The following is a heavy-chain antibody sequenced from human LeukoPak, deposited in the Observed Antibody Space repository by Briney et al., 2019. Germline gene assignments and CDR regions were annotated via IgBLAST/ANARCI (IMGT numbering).Heavy chain of an antibody. CDR3: AKDEGYYDSSGFFDY. CDR1: GFIFSSYG. CDR2: ISYDGSNK. V-gene: IGHV3-30*18. D-gene: IGHD3-22*01. Sequence: GGSLRLSCAASGFIFSSYGIHWVRQAPGKGLEWVAVISYDGSNKYYADSVKGRFTISRDNSKNTLYLQMNSLRAEDTAVYYCAKDEGYYDSSGFFDYWGQGTLVTVSS. J-gene: IGHJ4*02.